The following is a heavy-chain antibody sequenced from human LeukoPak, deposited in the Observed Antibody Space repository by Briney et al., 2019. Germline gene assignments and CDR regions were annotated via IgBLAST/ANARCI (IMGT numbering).Heavy chain of an antibody. J-gene: IGHJ3*02. CDR2: ISSNGGST. V-gene: IGHV3-64*01. CDR3: ARPRAGGITSVWGAFDI. D-gene: IGHD3-16*01. CDR1: GFTFSSYA. Sequence: GGSRRLSCADSGFTFSSYAMHWVRQAPGKGLEYVSAISSNGGSTYYANSVKGRFTISRDNSKNTLYLQMGSLRAEDMAVYYCARPRAGGITSVWGAFDIWGQGTMVTVSS.